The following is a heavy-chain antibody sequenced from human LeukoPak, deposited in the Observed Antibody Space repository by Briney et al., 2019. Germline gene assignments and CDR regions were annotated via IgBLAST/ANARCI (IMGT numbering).Heavy chain of an antibody. CDR3: ARGRIAARGRWFDP. CDR1: GYTFTSYD. CDR2: MSPNSGNT. D-gene: IGHD6-6*01. V-gene: IGHV1-8*01. J-gene: IGHJ5*02. Sequence: ASVKVSCKASGYTFTSYDINWVRQATGQGLEWMGWMSPNSGNTGYAQKFQGRVTMTRNTSISTAYMELSSLRSEDTAVYYCARGRIAARGRWFDPWGQGTLVTVSS.